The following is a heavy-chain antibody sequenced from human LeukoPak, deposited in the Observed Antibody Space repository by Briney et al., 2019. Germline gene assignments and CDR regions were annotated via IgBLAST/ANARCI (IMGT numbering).Heavy chain of an antibody. CDR3: ARVGYCSSTSCYQRKDAFDI. CDR2: INHSGST. CDR1: GGSFSGYY. Sequence: SETLSLTCAVYGGSFSGYYWSWIRQPPGKGLEWIGEINHSGSTNYNPSLRSRVTISVDTSKNQFSLKLSSVTAADTAVYYCARVGYCSSTSCYQRKDAFDIWGQGTMVTVSS. D-gene: IGHD2-2*01. J-gene: IGHJ3*02. V-gene: IGHV4-34*01.